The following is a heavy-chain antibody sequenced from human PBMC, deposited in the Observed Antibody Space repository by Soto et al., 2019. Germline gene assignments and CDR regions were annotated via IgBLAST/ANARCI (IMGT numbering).Heavy chain of an antibody. J-gene: IGHJ4*02. V-gene: IGHV3-48*01. Sequence: GGSLRLSCAASGFTFSSYSMNWVRQAPGKGLEWVSYISSSSSTIYYADSVKGRFTISRDNAKNSLYLQMNSLRAEDTAVYYCARQWLVGWEPLSSFDYWGQGTLVTVSS. CDR1: GFTFSSYS. CDR2: ISSSSSTI. D-gene: IGHD6-19*01. CDR3: ARQWLVGWEPLSSFDY.